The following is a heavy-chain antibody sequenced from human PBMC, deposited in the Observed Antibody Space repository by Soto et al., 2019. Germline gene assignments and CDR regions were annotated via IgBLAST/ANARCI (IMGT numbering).Heavy chain of an antibody. D-gene: IGHD6-25*01. CDR1: RCSISSGTNS. J-gene: IGHJ4*02. CDR3: ARHEAGWYFDS. CDR2: IYYSGST. Sequence: PSESLSLTCPVSRCSISSGTNSWAWIRQPPGKGLEWIANIYYSGSTFYNPSLKSRVTISLDTSKNQFSLKLRSVTAADTAVYYCARHEAGWYFDSWGQGTLVTVSS. V-gene: IGHV4-39*01.